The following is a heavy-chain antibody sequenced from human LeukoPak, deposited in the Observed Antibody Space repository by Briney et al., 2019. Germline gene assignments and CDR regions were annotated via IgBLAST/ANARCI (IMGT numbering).Heavy chain of an antibody. Sequence: SVKVSCKASGGTFSSYAISWVRQAPGQGLEWMGGIIPIFGTANYAQKFQGRVTITADKSTSTAYMELSSLRSEDTAVYYCARDDIPYGSGPMDVWGKGTTVTISS. CDR3: ARDDIPYGSGPMDV. D-gene: IGHD3-10*01. CDR1: GGTFSSYA. J-gene: IGHJ6*03. CDR2: IIPIFGTA. V-gene: IGHV1-69*06.